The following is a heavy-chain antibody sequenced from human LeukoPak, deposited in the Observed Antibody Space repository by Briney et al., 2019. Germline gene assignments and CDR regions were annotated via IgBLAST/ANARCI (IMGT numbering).Heavy chain of an antibody. V-gene: IGHV3-74*01. CDR2: IIIDVSST. CDR1: GFTLSSYL. Sequence: GGSLRLSCAAPGFTLSSYLMHWVRQAPGKGLGWVSRIIIDVSSTYSADSVKGGFTISRDNATNTLYLQMNSLRTEDTAVYYCASDQQDYDLWSGTTNWFDPWGQGTLVTVSS. CDR3: ASDQQDYDLWSGTTNWFDP. D-gene: IGHD3-3*01. J-gene: IGHJ5*02.